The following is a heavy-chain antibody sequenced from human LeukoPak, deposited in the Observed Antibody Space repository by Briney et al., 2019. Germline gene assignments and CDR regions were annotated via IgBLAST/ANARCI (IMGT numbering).Heavy chain of an antibody. V-gene: IGHV3-48*01. CDR1: GFTFSSYS. Sequence: PGGSLRLSCAASGFTFSSYSMNWVRQAPGKGLEWVSYISTSSSTIYYADSVKGRFTISRGNAKSSLHLQMNSLRAEDTAVYYCARVGNDDWYFALWGRGTLVTVSS. J-gene: IGHJ2*01. D-gene: IGHD2-8*01. CDR2: ISTSSSTI. CDR3: ARVGNDDWYFAL.